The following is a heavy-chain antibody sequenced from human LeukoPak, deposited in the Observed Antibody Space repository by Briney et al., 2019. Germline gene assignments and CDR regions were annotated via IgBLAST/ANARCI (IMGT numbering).Heavy chain of an antibody. CDR1: GGSFSGYY. J-gene: IGHJ4*02. V-gene: IGHV4-34*01. Sequence: SETLSLTCAVYGGSFSGYYWSWIRQPPGKGLEWIGEINHSGSTNYNPSLKSRVTISVDTSKNQLSLKLSSVTAADTAVYYCARGLSAIVYWGQGTLVTVSS. CDR3: ARGLSAIVY. CDR2: INHSGST. D-gene: IGHD2-15*01.